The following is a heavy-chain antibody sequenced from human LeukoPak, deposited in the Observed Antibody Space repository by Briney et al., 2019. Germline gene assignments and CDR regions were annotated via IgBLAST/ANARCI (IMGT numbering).Heavy chain of an antibody. Sequence: GGSLRLSCATSGFTFNSYEINWVRQAPGKGLEWVSYISSGGSTIYYADSVKGRFTISRDNAKNSVYLQMNSLRVEDTAVHYCARDLGYSYGYYDYWGQGTLVTVSS. CDR2: ISSGGSTI. J-gene: IGHJ4*02. V-gene: IGHV3-48*03. D-gene: IGHD5-18*01. CDR3: ARDLGYSYGYYDY. CDR1: GFTFNSYE.